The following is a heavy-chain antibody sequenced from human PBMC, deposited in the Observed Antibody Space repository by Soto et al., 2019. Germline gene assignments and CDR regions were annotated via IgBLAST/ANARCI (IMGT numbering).Heavy chain of an antibody. CDR1: GFTFSSYD. Sequence: QVQLVESGGGVVQPGRSLRLSCAASGFTFSSYDMHWVRQAPGKGLVWVAVISYDGSNKHYADSVKGRFTISRDNSKNTLYLQMNSLRAEDTAVYYCAREYGIGGATFDIWGQGTMVTVSS. J-gene: IGHJ3*02. V-gene: IGHV3-30-3*01. D-gene: IGHD2-15*01. CDR3: AREYGIGGATFDI. CDR2: ISYDGSNK.